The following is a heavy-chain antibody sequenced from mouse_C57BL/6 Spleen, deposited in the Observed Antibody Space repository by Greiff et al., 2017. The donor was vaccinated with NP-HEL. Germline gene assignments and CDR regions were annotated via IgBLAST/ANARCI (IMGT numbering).Heavy chain of an antibody. CDR3: ARFSSMGTTGDCDY. D-gene: IGHD2-2*01. J-gene: IGHJ2*01. Sequence: QVQLQQPGAGLVMPGASVKLSCKASGYTFTSYWMHWVQQRPGQGLEWIGEIDPSDSYTYYPHTFKGRSTLSLDKSSSNAYMQLSSLTSEDAAVYYCARFSSMGTTGDCDYWGQGTTLTVYS. CDR2: IDPSDSYT. CDR1: GYTFTSYW. V-gene: IGHV1-69*01.